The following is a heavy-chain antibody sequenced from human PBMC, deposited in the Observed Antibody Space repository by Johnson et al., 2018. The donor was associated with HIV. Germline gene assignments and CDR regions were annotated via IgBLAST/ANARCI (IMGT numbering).Heavy chain of an antibody. CDR2: ISYDGSNK. Sequence: VQLVESGGGVVQPGRSLRLSCAASGFTFSSYAMHWVRQAPGKGLEWVAVISYDGSNKYYADSVKGRFTISRDNSKNTLYLQMNSLRAEDTAVYYCAKDSDAGDAFDIWGQGTMVTVSS. J-gene: IGHJ3*02. CDR1: GFTFSSYA. CDR3: AKDSDAGDAFDI. V-gene: IGHV3-30-3*01.